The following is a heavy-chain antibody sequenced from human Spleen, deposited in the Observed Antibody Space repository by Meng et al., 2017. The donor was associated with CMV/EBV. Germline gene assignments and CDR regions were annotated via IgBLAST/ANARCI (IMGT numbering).Heavy chain of an antibody. D-gene: IGHD3-22*01. CDR2: ISSGGDII. Sequence: DYYMGWIRQAPGKGLEWISYISSGGDIIYYADSVKGRFTISRDNGKKSLYLQMNSLRAEDTAVYYCAGREYYYDSVGYYSTEYFQSWGQGTLVTVSS. V-gene: IGHV3-11*01. CDR1: DYY. J-gene: IGHJ1*01. CDR3: AGREYYYDSVGYYSTEYFQS.